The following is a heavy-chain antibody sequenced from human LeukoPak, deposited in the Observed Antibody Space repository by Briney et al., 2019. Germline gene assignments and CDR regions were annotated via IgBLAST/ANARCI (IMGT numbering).Heavy chain of an antibody. CDR1: AFTFSSHW. CDR2: VSPDGTNT. Sequence: GGSLRLSCAASAFTFSSHWMHWVRQAPGKGLEWVSRVSPDGTNTNYAASVRGRFTISRDTAKNSLYLQMNSLRAEDTAVYHCARDYVGGRRALDIWGQGTGVTVSS. V-gene: IGHV3-74*01. CDR3: ARDYVGGRRALDI. D-gene: IGHD4-23*01. J-gene: IGHJ3*02.